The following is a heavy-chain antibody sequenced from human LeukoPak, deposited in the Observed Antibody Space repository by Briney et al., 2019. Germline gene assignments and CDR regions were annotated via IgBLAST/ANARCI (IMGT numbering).Heavy chain of an antibody. CDR3: AHSERLYHLDY. J-gene: IGHJ4*02. D-gene: IGHD2-8*01. CDR2: ICGGRT. CDR1: GGSFSGYY. V-gene: IGHV4-59*08. Sequence: SETLSLTCAVYGGSFSGYYWSWIRQPPGKALEWIGYICGGRTDYNPSLKTRVTISLDTSKNQFSLKLNSVTAADTAVYFCAHSERLYHLDYWGQGALVTVSS.